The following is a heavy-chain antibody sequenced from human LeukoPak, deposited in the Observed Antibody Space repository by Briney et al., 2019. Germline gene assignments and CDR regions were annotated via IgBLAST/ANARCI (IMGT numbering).Heavy chain of an antibody. J-gene: IGHJ4*02. V-gene: IGHV3-23*01. Sequence: GGSLRLSCAASGFTFSSYAMSWVRQAPGKGLEWVSAISGSGGSTYYADSVKGRFTISRDNSKNTLYLQMNSLRAEDTAVYYCAKDRRIFGVVIRFDYWGQGTLVTVSS. CDR3: AKDRRIFGVVIRFDY. D-gene: IGHD3-3*01. CDR2: ISGSGGST. CDR1: GFTFSSYA.